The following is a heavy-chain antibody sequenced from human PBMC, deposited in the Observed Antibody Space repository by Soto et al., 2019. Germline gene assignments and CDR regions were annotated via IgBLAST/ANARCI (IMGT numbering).Heavy chain of an antibody. CDR1: GGTFNTYA. CDR3: AREVQVHTPAFVY. V-gene: IGHV1-69*19. D-gene: IGHD3-10*01. J-gene: IGHJ4*02. CDR2: ISPMFSAA. Sequence: QVQLVQSGAEMKKPGSSVKVSCQSSGGTFNTYAMNWVRQAPGQGPEWMGDISPMFSAANYEPKFQGRVTITADESTGTSYMQLSSLTSEDTALYFCAREVQVHTPAFVYWGQGTLVTVSS.